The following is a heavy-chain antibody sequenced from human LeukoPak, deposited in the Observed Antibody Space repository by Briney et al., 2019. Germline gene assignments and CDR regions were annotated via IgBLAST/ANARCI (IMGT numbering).Heavy chain of an antibody. CDR1: GFTFSSYW. Sequence: GGSLRLSCAVSGFTFSSYWMSWFRQAPGKGLEWVANINPDGSQKFSVDSVKGRFTISRDNTKNSLSLQMNSLRVEDTAVYYCARDWFDGDYDRFDYWGQGTLVTVSS. V-gene: IGHV3-7*03. CDR3: ARDWFDGDYDRFDY. CDR2: INPDGSQK. D-gene: IGHD4-17*01. J-gene: IGHJ4*02.